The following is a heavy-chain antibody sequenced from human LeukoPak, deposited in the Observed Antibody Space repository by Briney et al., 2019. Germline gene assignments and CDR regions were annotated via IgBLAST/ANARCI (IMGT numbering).Heavy chain of an antibody. CDR3: ARQAKIQPDY. CDR2: IYYSGST. D-gene: IGHD5-18*01. V-gene: IGHV4-39*01. Sequence: SETLSLTCTVSGGSISSSSYYWGWIRQPPGKGLEWIGSIYYSGSTYYSPSLKSRVTISVDTSKNQFSLRLSSVTAADTAVYYCARQAKIQPDYWGQGALVTVSS. J-gene: IGHJ4*02. CDR1: GGSISSSSYY.